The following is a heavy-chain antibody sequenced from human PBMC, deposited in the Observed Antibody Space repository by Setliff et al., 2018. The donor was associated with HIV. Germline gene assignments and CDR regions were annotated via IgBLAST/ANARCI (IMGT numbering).Heavy chain of an antibody. CDR3: ARDGSYYDSSAYLGGRYYYYGMDV. V-gene: IGHV4-39*07. CDR1: GGSISSSSYY. D-gene: IGHD3-22*01. CDR2: IFYSGSS. Sequence: SETLSLTCTVSGGSISSSSYYWGWIRQPPGKGREWIANIFYSGSSYYNPSLKSRVTISVDTSKNQFSLKLSSVTAADTAVYYCARDGSYYDSSAYLGGRYYYYGMDVWGQGTTVTVSS. J-gene: IGHJ6*02.